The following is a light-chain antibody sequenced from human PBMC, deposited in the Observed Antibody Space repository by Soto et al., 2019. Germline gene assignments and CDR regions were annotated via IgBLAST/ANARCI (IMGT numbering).Light chain of an antibody. Sequence: EIMLTQSPGTLSLSPGERATLSCRASQSVSSSFLAWYQQKPGKAPTLLIYAASSLQSGVPSRFSGGGSRTDFTLTISSLQPEDFATYYCQQSYRSPYTFGQGTKLEI. CDR2: AAS. J-gene: IGKJ2*01. CDR1: QSVSSSF. V-gene: IGKV3-20*01. CDR3: QQSYRSPYT.